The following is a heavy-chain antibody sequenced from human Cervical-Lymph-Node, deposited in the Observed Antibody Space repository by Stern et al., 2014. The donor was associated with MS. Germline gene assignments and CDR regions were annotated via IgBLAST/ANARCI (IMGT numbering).Heavy chain of an antibody. Sequence: VQLVESGTQMQKPGASVKVSCKASGYTFTAFFIHWVRQVPGHGLEWMGRLNPTSEDPTYAQNFRDRVTLTSDTSIGTAYREWSRLTSADTAVYYCAREATRIVVGIDYWGQGTQVTVSS. V-gene: IGHV1-2*06. CDR3: AREATRIVVGIDY. CDR2: LNPTSEDP. CDR1: GYTFTAFF. J-gene: IGHJ4*02. D-gene: IGHD1-26*01.